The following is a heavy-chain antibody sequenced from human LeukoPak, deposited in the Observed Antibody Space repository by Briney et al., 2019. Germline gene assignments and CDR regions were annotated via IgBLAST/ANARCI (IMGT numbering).Heavy chain of an antibody. CDR2: FNPNTGDA. CDR1: GYRFTDFS. V-gene: IGHV1-2*04. Sequence: GASVKVSCKASGYRFTDFSIYWVRQAPGQGLEWMGWFNPNTGDAKYAEKFQGWITMTSDTSIRTAYMEIRSLKSDDMAIYYCATGGPQTSGEKRGLDYWGQGTLVTVSS. D-gene: IGHD6-25*01. J-gene: IGHJ4*02. CDR3: ATGGPQTSGEKRGLDY.